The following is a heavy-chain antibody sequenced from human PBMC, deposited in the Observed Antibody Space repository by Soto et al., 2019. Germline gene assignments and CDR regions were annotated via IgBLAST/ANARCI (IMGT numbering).Heavy chain of an antibody. V-gene: IGHV3-23*01. D-gene: IGHD6-19*01. CDR2: ISGSGGST. J-gene: IGHJ5*02. Sequence: PGGSLRLSCAASGLTFSSYAMSWVRQAPGKGLEWVSAISGSGGSTYYADSVKGRFTISRDNSKNTLYLQMNSLRAEDTAVYYCARPAIYSSGWYWFDPWGQGTLVTVSS. CDR1: GLTFSSYA. CDR3: ARPAIYSSGWYWFDP.